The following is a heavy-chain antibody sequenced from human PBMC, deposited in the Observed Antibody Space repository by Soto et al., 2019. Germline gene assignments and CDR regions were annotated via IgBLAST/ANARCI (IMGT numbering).Heavy chain of an antibody. Sequence: EVQLLESGGGLVQPGGSLRLSCAVSGFTFSSYAMSWVRQAPGKGLEWVSAISGSGGSTYYADSVKGRFTMSRDNSKNTLYLQMNSLRAEDTAVYQCAKEGNAALAHTYFDYWGQGTLVTVSS. CDR1: GFTFSSYA. CDR3: AKEGNAALAHTYFDY. D-gene: IGHD1-1*01. CDR2: ISGSGGST. J-gene: IGHJ4*02. V-gene: IGHV3-23*01.